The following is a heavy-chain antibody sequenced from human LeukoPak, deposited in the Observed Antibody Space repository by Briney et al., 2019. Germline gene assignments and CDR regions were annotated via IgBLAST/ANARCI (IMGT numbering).Heavy chain of an antibody. J-gene: IGHJ6*03. Sequence: ASVKVSCKASGYTFTSYDINWVRQATGQGLEWMGWMNPNSGNTGYAQKFQGRVTMTRNTSISTAYMELSSLRSEDTAVYYCARGSGAVVPAALSYMDVWGKGTTVTVSS. CDR3: ARGSGAVVPAALSYMDV. D-gene: IGHD2-2*01. V-gene: IGHV1-8*01. CDR1: GYTFTSYD. CDR2: MNPNSGNT.